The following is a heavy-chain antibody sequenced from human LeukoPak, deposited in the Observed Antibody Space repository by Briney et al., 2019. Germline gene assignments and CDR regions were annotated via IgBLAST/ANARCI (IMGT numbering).Heavy chain of an antibody. CDR2: IIPILGIA. CDR1: GGTFSSYA. V-gene: IGHV1-69*04. Sequence: GASVKVSCKASGGTFSSYAISWVRQAPGQGLEWMGRIIPILGIANYAQKFQGRVTMTRDTSTSTVYMELSSLRSEDTAVYYCARDPRADIVATGSVERDYWGQGTLVTVSS. J-gene: IGHJ4*02. D-gene: IGHD5-12*01. CDR3: ARDPRADIVATGSVERDY.